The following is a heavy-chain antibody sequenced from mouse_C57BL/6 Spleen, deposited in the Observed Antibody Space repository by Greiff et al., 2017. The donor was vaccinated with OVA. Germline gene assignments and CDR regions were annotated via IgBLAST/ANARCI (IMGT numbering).Heavy chain of an antibody. CDR1: GFTFTDYY. D-gene: IGHD2-2*01. V-gene: IGHV7-3*01. Sequence: DVMLVESGGGLVQPGGSLSLSCAASGFTFTDYYMSWVRQPPGKALEWLGFIRNKANGYTTEYSASVKGRFTISRDNSQSILYLQMNALRAEDSATYYCARWLHYAMDYWGQGTSVTVSS. J-gene: IGHJ4*01. CDR2: IRNKANGYTT. CDR3: ARWLHYAMDY.